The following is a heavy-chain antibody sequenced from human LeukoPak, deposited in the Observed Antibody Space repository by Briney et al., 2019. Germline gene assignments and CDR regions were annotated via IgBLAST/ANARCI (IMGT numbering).Heavy chain of an antibody. J-gene: IGHJ4*02. CDR1: GGSFSDPY. V-gene: IGHV4-34*01. Sequence: SETLSLTCAVYGGSFSDPYWNWIRQSPGKGLEWIGEINYGGSTNYNPSLKRRVTMSVDTSKNQFSLKLSSVTAADTAVYYCARGYCSGGSCRIDYWGQGTLVTVSS. CDR2: INYGGST. CDR3: ARGYCSGGSCRIDY. D-gene: IGHD2-15*01.